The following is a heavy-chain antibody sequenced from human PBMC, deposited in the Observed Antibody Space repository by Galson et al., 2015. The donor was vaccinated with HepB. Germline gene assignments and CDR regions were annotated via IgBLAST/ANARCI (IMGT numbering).Heavy chain of an antibody. J-gene: IGHJ3*01. V-gene: IGHV5-51*03. CDR3: TRGLPDAFDF. CDR1: GYSFTSYW. CDR2: IYPGDSDT. Sequence: QSGAEVKKPGDSLTISCKASGYSFTSYWIGWVRQMPGKGLEWMGYIYPGDSDTNYSPSFRGQVTISADESINTAYLQLNSLQASSPAMYYCTRGLPDAFDFWGQGTLVTVSS. D-gene: IGHD2-15*01.